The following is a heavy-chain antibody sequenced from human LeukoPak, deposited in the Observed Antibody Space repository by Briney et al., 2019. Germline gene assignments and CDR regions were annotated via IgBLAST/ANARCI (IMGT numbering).Heavy chain of an antibody. CDR1: GGTFSSYA. D-gene: IGHD3-3*01. CDR2: IIPIFGTA. V-gene: IGHV1-69*13. J-gene: IGHJ6*02. Sequence: SVKVSCKASGGTFSSYAISWVRQAPGQGLEWMGGIIPIFGTASYAQKFQGRVTITAAESTSTAYMELSSLRSDDTAVYYCARGMVIFGVVIDYYYGMDVWGQGTTVTVSS. CDR3: ARGMVIFGVVIDYYYGMDV.